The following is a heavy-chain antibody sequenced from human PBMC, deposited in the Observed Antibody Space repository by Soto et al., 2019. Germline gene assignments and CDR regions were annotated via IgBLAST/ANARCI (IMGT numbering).Heavy chain of an antibody. J-gene: IGHJ3*01. CDR1: GYTFTGYY. Sequence: QVQLVQSGAEVKKPGASVKVSCKASGYTFTGYYMHWVRQAPGQGLEWMGWINPNSGGTNYAQKFQGWVTMTRDTSLSTAYMELSRLRSDDTAVYYCARARGRGPSYAFDLWGQGTMVTVSS. CDR2: INPNSGGT. CDR3: ARARGRGPSYAFDL. D-gene: IGHD1-26*01. V-gene: IGHV1-2*04.